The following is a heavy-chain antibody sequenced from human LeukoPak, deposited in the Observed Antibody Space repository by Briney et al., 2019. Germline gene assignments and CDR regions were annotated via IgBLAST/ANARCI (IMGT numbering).Heavy chain of an antibody. CDR2: IWYDGSNK. CDR1: GFTFSSYG. D-gene: IGHD4-17*01. J-gene: IGHJ2*01. V-gene: IGHV3-33*01. Sequence: PGGSLRLSCAASGFTFSSYGMHWVRQAPGKGLEWVAVIWYDGSNKYYADSVKGRFTISRDNSKNTLYLQMNSLRAEDMAVYYCARERTPSYGDYGYFDLWGRGTLVTVSS. CDR3: ARERTPSYGDYGYFDL.